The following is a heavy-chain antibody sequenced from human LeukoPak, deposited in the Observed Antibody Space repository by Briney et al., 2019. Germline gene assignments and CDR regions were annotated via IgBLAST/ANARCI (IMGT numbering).Heavy chain of an antibody. Sequence: KSSETLSLTCTVSGYSISNTYYWGWIRQPPGKGPEWIGTVYYSGSTYHKPSLNSRVTISVDTSKNQFSLKLSSVTAADTAVYYCAKSAGYYYYYYMDVWGKGTTVTISS. V-gene: IGHV4-38-2*02. CDR2: VYYSGST. J-gene: IGHJ6*03. D-gene: IGHD6-13*01. CDR1: GYSISNTYY. CDR3: AKSAGYYYYYYMDV.